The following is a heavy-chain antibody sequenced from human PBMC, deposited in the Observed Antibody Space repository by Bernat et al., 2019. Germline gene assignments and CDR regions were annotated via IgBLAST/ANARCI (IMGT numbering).Heavy chain of an antibody. V-gene: IGHV3-48*03. CDR1: GFTFSSYE. J-gene: IGHJ6*03. D-gene: IGHD2-15*01. CDR3: ARDVGYCSGGSCCAPSFSYYYYMDV. Sequence: EVQLVESGGGLVQPGGSLRLSCAASGFTFSSYEMNWVRQAPGKGLEWVSYISSSGSTIYYADSVKGRFTISRDNAKNSLYLQMNSLRAEDTAVYYCARDVGYCSGGSCCAPSFSYYYYMDVWGKGTTVTVSS. CDR2: ISSSGSTI.